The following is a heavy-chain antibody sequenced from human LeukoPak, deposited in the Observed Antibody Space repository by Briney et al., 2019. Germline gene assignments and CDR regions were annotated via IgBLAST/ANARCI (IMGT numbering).Heavy chain of an antibody. D-gene: IGHD6-13*01. V-gene: IGHV5-10-1*01. CDR3: ARPIAAAGTVWLW. Sequence: GGSLQISCKGSGFNFTSYWISWVRQLPGKGLEWMGRIDPSDSYTNYSPSFQGHVTISADKSISTAYLQWSSLKASDTAMYYCARPIAAAGTVWLWWGQGTLVTVS. CDR1: GFNFTSYW. CDR2: IDPSDSYT. J-gene: IGHJ4*02.